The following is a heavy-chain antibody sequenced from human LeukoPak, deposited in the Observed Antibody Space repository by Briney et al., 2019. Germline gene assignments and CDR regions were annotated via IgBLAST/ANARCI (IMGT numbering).Heavy chain of an antibody. CDR3: ARPHNNWRWYFDL. CDR2: IKEDGTEK. Sequence: PGGSLRLSCAASGFTFSSSWMNWVRQSPGKGLEWVANIKEDGTEKYYVDSVKGRSTIFRDNAKNSLYLQMNSLRAEDTAVYYCARPHNNWRWYFDLWGRGTLVTVSS. J-gene: IGHJ2*01. D-gene: IGHD3-3*01. V-gene: IGHV3-7*03. CDR1: GFTFSSSW.